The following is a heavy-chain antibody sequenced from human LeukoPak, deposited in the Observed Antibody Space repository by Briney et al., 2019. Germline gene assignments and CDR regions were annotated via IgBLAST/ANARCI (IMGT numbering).Heavy chain of an antibody. CDR3: ARALVLRYFDWLSPTRYYFDY. Sequence: ASVKVSCKASGYTFTSYDINWVRQATGQGLEWMGWMNPNSGNTGYAQKFQGRVTMTRNTSISTAYMELSGLRSEDTAVYYCARALVLRYFDWLSPTRYYFDYWGQGTLVTVSS. D-gene: IGHD3-9*01. CDR2: MNPNSGNT. CDR1: GYTFTSYD. V-gene: IGHV1-8*01. J-gene: IGHJ4*02.